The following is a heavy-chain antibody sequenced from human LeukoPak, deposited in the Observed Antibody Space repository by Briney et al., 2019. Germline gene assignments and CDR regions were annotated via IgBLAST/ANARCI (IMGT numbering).Heavy chain of an antibody. CDR1: GGSISSYY. J-gene: IGHJ5*02. Sequence: PETLSLTCTVSGGSISSYYWSWIRQPPGKGLEWIGYIYYSGSTNYNPSLKSRVTISVDTSKNQFSLKLSSVTAADTAVYYCARDIIDSSGYYAGWFDPWGQGTLVTVSS. CDR2: IYYSGST. D-gene: IGHD3-22*01. CDR3: ARDIIDSSGYYAGWFDP. V-gene: IGHV4-59*01.